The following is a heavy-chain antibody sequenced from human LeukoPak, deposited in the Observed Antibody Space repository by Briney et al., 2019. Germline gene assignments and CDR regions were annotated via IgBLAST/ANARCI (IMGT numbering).Heavy chain of an antibody. CDR2: ISSSGST. Sequence: SETLSLTCTVSGDSISSGDYYWSWIRQPAGKGLKWIGRISSSGSTNYNPSLKSRVTISVDTSKNQFSLKLSSVTAADTAVYYCARALEDYDILTGYYNLDYYYYMDVWGKGTTVTVSS. CDR3: ARALEDYDILTGYYNLDYYYYMDV. CDR1: GDSISSGDYY. V-gene: IGHV4-61*02. D-gene: IGHD3-9*01. J-gene: IGHJ6*03.